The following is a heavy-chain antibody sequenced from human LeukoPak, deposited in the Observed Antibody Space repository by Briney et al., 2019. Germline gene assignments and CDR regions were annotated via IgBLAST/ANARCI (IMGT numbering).Heavy chain of an antibody. CDR2: IGTIGDT. Sequence: PGGSLRLSCAASGFTFSTYDMHWVRQVSGKGLEWVSSIGTIGDTFYPGYVKGRFTISRENAKNSLYLQMNGLRAGDTAVYYCARATVIGNAPVPGYMDVWGKGTTVTVSS. CDR1: GFTFSTYD. D-gene: IGHD2-21*01. V-gene: IGHV3-13*01. J-gene: IGHJ6*03. CDR3: ARATVIGNAPVPGYMDV.